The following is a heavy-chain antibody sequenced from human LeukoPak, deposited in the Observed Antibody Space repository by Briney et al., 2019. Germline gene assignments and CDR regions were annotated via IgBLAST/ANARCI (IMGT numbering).Heavy chain of an antibody. D-gene: IGHD6-13*01. V-gene: IGHV3-7*01. CDR1: GFTFSSYW. J-gene: IGHJ6*03. CDR2: IKQDGSEK. Sequence: HSGGSLRLPCAASGFTFSSYWMSWVRQAPGKGLEWVANIKQDGSEKYYVDSVKGRFTISRDNAKNSLYLQMNSLRAEDTAVYYCARGGDGSSWAPSYYYYYYMDVWGKGTTVTVSS. CDR3: ARGGDGSSWAPSYYYYYYMDV.